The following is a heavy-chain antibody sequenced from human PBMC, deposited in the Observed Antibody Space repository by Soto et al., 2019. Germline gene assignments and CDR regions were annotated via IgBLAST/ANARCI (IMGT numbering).Heavy chain of an antibody. J-gene: IGHJ4*02. Sequence: GGSLRLSCGVSGLTFTSYWMSWVRQAPGKGLEWVAKINPDGSEKKYVDSVKGRISISRDNAKNSLYLEMNSLRAEDTALYFCVGDLGRDWYARLDYWGPGTLVTSPQ. CDR2: INPDGSEK. CDR1: GLTFTSYW. CDR3: VGDLGRDWYARLDY. D-gene: IGHD6-19*01. V-gene: IGHV3-7*01.